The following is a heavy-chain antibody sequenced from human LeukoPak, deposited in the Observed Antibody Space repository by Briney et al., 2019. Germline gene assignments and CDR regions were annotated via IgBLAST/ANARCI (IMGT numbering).Heavy chain of an antibody. CDR3: ARSTGGGSSSWYLLPPFDP. CDR2: MNPNSGNT. Sequence: ASVKVSCKASGYTFTSYDINWVRQATGQGLEWMGWMNPNSGNTGYAQKFQGRVTITRNTSISTAYMELSSLRSEDTAVYYCARSTGGGSSSWYLLPPFDPWGQGTLVTVSS. D-gene: IGHD6-13*01. CDR1: GYTFTSYD. V-gene: IGHV1-8*03. J-gene: IGHJ5*02.